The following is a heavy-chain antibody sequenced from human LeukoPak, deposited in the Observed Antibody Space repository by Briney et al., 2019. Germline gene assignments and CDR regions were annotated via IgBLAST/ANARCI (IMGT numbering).Heavy chain of an antibody. V-gene: IGHV3-7*01. CDR1: GFTFSNYW. J-gene: IGHJ4*02. D-gene: IGHD6-6*01. CDR2: IKQDGSDK. CDR3: ARFSSSPCCSFDY. Sequence: GGSLRLSCAASGFTFSNYWMSWVRQAPGKGLEWVANIKQDGSDKYYVDSVKGRFTISRDNAKNSLYLQMNSLRAEDTAVYYCARFSSSPCCSFDYWGQGTPVTVSS.